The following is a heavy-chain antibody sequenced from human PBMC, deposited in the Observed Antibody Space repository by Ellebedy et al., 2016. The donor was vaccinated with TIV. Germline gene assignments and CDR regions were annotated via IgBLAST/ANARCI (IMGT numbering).Heavy chain of an antibody. CDR1: DYSISSGYF. Sequence: MPSETLSLTCTVSDYSISSGYFWRSICHPPGTGGEWLGSIHQSGTNYYKPSLKSRVTFSLDPSKNQFSLKLSSVTTADTAVYYCARARTQGRSGYFYPGYIDNWGQGILVTVSS. D-gene: IGHD3-22*01. CDR2: IHQSGTN. CDR3: ARARTQGRSGYFYPGYIDN. J-gene: IGHJ4*02. V-gene: IGHV4-38-2*02.